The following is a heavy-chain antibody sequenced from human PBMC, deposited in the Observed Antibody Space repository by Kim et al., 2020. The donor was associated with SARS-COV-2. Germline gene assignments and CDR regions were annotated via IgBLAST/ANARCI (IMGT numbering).Heavy chain of an antibody. CDR2: ISGSGGST. CDR1: GFTFSSYA. J-gene: IGHJ4*02. D-gene: IGHD6-13*01. CDR3: ASTRPSSWLSNRFLAPAALDY. Sequence: GGSLRLSCAASGFTFSSYAMSWVRQAPGKGLEWVSAISGSGGSTYYADSVKGRFTISRDNSKNTLYLQMNSLRAEDTAVYYCASTRPSSWLSNRFLAPAALDYWGQGTLVTVSS. V-gene: IGHV3-23*01.